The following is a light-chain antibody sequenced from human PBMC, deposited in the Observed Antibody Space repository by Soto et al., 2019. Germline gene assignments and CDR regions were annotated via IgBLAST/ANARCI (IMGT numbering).Light chain of an antibody. CDR1: QSIRSL. Sequence: DIQMTQSPSTLSASVGDRVTITCRASQSIRSLLAWYQQKPGKAPKVLIYDASSLGSGVPSRFSGSGSGTEFTLTISSLQPDDFATYYCQQSYSTLFTFGPGTKVDIK. CDR3: QQSYSTLFT. CDR2: DAS. V-gene: IGKV1-5*01. J-gene: IGKJ3*01.